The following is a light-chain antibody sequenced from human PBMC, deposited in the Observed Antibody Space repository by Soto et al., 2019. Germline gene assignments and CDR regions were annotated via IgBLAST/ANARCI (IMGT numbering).Light chain of an antibody. CDR1: QNIRRW. CDR2: DAS. J-gene: IGKJ1*01. V-gene: IGKV1-5*02. Sequence: DIQMTQSPSSLSASVGDRVTIICRASQNIRRWLAWYQQKPGKAPKLLIYDASTLQSGVPSRFSGSGSGTEFTLTISDVQPEDFALYYCHQRQSWPRTFGQGTKVDIK. CDR3: HQRQSWPRT.